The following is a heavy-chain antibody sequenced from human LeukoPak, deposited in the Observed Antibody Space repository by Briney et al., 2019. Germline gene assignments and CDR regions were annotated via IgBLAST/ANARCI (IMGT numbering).Heavy chain of an antibody. D-gene: IGHD3-3*01. CDR1: VGSISSSNW. V-gene: IGHV4-4*02. CDR3: ARVSDFWSGPNWFDP. Sequence: PSGTLSLTCAVSVGSISSSNWWSWVRQPAGKGLEWIGEIYHSGSTNYNPSLKSQVTISVDKSKNQFSLKLSSVTAAGTAVYYCARVSDFWSGPNWFDPWGQGTLVTVSS. J-gene: IGHJ5*02. CDR2: IYHSGST.